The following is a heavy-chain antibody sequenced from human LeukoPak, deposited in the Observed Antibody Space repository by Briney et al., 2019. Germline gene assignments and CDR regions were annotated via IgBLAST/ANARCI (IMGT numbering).Heavy chain of an antibody. CDR3: AKYTSGTSYRGLDQ. J-gene: IGHJ4*02. Sequence: GGSLRLSCGASGLTVSSYGMSWVRQAPGKGLEWVSTIIGSAVNTYYADSVKGRFTISRDDSKNTVYLQMNSRRAEDTAVYYCAKYTSGTSYRGLDQWGQGTLVTVSS. D-gene: IGHD3-10*01. V-gene: IGHV3-23*01. CDR1: GLTVSSYG. CDR2: IIGSAVNT.